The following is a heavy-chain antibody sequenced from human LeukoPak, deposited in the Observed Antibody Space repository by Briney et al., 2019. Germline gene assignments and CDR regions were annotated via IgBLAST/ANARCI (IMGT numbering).Heavy chain of an antibody. Sequence: PGGSLRLSCAASGFTFSSYGMHWVRQAPGKGLEWVAFIRYDGSNKYYADSVKGRFTISRDNSKNTLYLQMNSLRAEDTAVYYCARDGELSNTLAFDIWGEGTMVTVSS. CDR1: GFTFSSYG. J-gene: IGHJ3*02. CDR3: ARDGELSNTLAFDI. CDR2: IRYDGSNK. D-gene: IGHD1-7*01. V-gene: IGHV3-30*02.